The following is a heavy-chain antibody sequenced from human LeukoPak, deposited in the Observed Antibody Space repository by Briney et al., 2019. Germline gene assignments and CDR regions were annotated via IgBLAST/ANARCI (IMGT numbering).Heavy chain of an antibody. CDR1: GYRFTSYW. Sequence: GESLKISCKGSGYRFTSYWINWVRQMPGKGLEWMGRIDPSDSYSNYSPSFQGQVTISADRSINTAYLQWSSLTASDTAMYYCASRPFETTVVPWDFYWGQGTQVTVSS. D-gene: IGHD4-23*01. CDR3: ASRPFETTVVPWDFY. J-gene: IGHJ4*02. V-gene: IGHV5-10-1*04. CDR2: IDPSDSYS.